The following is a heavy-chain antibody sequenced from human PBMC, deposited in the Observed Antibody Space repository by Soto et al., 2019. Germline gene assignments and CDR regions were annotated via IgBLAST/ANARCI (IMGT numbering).Heavy chain of an antibody. J-gene: IGHJ4*02. Sequence: PVGSLRLSCVVSGFTFSIYGMNWVRQAPGKGLEWVSFISSTSSSIWYADSMKGRFTVSRDNARNSLYLQINSLRAEDTAVYFCARAPIDYWGRGTLVTVSS. CDR2: ISSTSSSI. V-gene: IGHV3-21*06. CDR1: GFTFSIYG. CDR3: ARAPIDY.